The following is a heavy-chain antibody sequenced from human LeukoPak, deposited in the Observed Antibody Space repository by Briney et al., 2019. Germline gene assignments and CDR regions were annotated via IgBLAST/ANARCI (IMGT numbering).Heavy chain of an antibody. V-gene: IGHV1-2*02. CDR3: AREEQYNNFFDY. CDR1: EYTLTDYY. CDR2: INPNSGDT. D-gene: IGHD1/OR15-1a*01. Sequence: GASVKVSCTASEYTLTDYYLHWVRQAPGQGLEWMGWINPNSGDTTYAQKFQGRVTMTRDTSINSAYMDLSRLNSDDTAVYFCAREEQYNNFFDYWGQGTLVTVSS. J-gene: IGHJ4*02.